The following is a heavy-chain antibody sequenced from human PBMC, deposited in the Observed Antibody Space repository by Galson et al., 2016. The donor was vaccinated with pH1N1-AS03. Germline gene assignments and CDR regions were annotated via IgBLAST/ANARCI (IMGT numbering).Heavy chain of an antibody. CDR1: GGSFSGTF. CDR2: IYTSGST. CDR3: VSVWGDYDY. J-gene: IGHJ4*02. V-gene: IGHV4-59*10. Sequence: ETLSLTCAVYGGSFSGTFWTWIRQPAGKGLEWIGRIYTSGSTIYNPSLKSRVTVSVDTSKNQLSLKLTSVTAADTAVYYCVSVWGDYDYWGQGTLVTVSS. D-gene: IGHD3-16*01.